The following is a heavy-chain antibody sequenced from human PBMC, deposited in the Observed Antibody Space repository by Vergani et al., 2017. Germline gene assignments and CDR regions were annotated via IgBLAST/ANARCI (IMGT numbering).Heavy chain of an antibody. Sequence: EVQLVESGGGLVQPGGSLRLSCAASGFTFSSYSMNWVRQAPGKGLEWVSSISSSSSYIYYADSVKGRFTISRDNAKNSLYLQMNSLRAEDTAVYYCARASGWYSYYYYYMDVWGKGTTVTVSS. D-gene: IGHD6-19*01. CDR1: GFTFSSYS. J-gene: IGHJ6*03. CDR3: ARASGWYSYYYYYMDV. V-gene: IGHV3-21*01. CDR2: ISSSSSYI.